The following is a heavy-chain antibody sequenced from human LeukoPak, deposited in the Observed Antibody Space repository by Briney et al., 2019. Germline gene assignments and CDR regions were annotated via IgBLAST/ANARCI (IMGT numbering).Heavy chain of an antibody. D-gene: IGHD6-13*01. J-gene: IGHJ3*02. V-gene: IGHV4-39*01. CDR2: IYYSGSI. Sequence: SETLSLTCTVSGGSISSSSYYWGWIRQPPGKGLEWIGSIYYSGSIYYNPSLKSRVTISVDTSKNQFSLKLSSVTAADTAVYYCARHIAAAPGAFDIWGQGTMVTVSS. CDR3: ARHIAAAPGAFDI. CDR1: GGSISSSSYY.